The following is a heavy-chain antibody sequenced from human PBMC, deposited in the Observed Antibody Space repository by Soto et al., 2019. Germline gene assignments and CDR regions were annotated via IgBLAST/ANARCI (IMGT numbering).Heavy chain of an antibody. CDR1: GGTFSSYA. D-gene: IGHD5-12*01. V-gene: IGHV1-69*01. J-gene: IGHJ3*02. CDR2: IIPIFGTA. CDR3: ATIRASHPVDAFDI. Sequence: QVQLVQSGAEVKKPGSSVKVSCKASGGTFSSYAISWVRQAPGQGLEWMGGIIPIFGTATYAQKFQGRVTITADESTSTASMDLGSLRSDDTAVYYCATIRASHPVDAFDIWGQGTIVTVAS.